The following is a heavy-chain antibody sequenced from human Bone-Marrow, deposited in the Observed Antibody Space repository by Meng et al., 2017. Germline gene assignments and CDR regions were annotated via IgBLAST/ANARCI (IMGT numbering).Heavy chain of an antibody. CDR3: ARDLIKDIVVVVAATPPVSYYGMDV. V-gene: IGHV1-69*06. CDR1: GGTFSSYA. CDR2: IIPIFGTA. Sequence: SVKVSCKASGGTFSSYAISWVRRAPGQGLEWMGGIIPIFGTANYAQKFQGRVTITADKSTSTAYMELSSLRSEDTAVYYCARDLIKDIVVVVAATPPVSYYGMDVWGQGTTVTVSS. D-gene: IGHD2-15*01. J-gene: IGHJ6*02.